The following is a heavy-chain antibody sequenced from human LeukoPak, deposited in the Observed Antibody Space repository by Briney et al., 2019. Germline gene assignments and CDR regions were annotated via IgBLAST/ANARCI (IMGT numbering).Heavy chain of an antibody. CDR2: IIPIFGTA. V-gene: IGHV1-69*05. CDR3: ARVSDFWSGNYYYYYMDV. J-gene: IGHJ6*03. Sequence: SVKVSCRASGGTFSSYAISWVRQAPGQGLEWMGGIIPIFGTANYAQKFQGRVTITTDESTSTAYMELSSLRSEDTAVYYCARVSDFWSGNYYYYYMDVWGKGTTVTVSS. D-gene: IGHD3-3*01. CDR1: GGTFSSYA.